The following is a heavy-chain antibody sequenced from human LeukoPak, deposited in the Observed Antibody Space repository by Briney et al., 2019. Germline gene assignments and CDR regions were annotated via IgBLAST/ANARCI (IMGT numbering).Heavy chain of an antibody. CDR3: ARGKYSSSD. CDR1: GGSISSGGYY. V-gene: IGHV4-61*08. J-gene: IGHJ4*02. Sequence: SETLSLTCTVSGGSISSGGYYWSWIRQPPGKGLEWIGYIYHSGSTNYNPSLKSRVTISVDTSKNQFSLKLSSVTAADTAVYYCARGKYSSSDWGQGTLVTVSS. CDR2: IYHSGST. D-gene: IGHD6-6*01.